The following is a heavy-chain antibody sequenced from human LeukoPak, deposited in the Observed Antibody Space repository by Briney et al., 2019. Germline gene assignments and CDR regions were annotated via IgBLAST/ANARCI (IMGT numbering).Heavy chain of an antibody. V-gene: IGHV4-34*01. CDR2: INHSGST. J-gene: IGHJ4*02. Sequence: SETLSLTCAVYGGSFSGYYWSWIRQPPGKGLEWIGEINHSGSTNYNPSLKSRVTISVGTSKNQFSLKLSSVTAADTAVYYCARRPWGIAVAGTAFDYWGQGTLVTVSS. CDR3: ARRPWGIAVAGTAFDY. D-gene: IGHD6-19*01. CDR1: GGSFSGYY.